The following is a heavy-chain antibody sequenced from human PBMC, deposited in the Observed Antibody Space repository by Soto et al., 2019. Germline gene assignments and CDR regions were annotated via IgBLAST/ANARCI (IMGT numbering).Heavy chain of an antibody. Sequence: PSETLSLTCAVYGGSFSGYYWSWIRQPPGKGLEWIGEINHSGSTNYNPSLKSRVTISVDTSKNQFSLKLSSVTAADTAVYYCARGNIDSSGYYRIDYWGQGTLVTVSS. CDR3: ARGNIDSSGYYRIDY. D-gene: IGHD3-22*01. CDR2: INHSGST. V-gene: IGHV4-34*01. J-gene: IGHJ4*02. CDR1: GGSFSGYY.